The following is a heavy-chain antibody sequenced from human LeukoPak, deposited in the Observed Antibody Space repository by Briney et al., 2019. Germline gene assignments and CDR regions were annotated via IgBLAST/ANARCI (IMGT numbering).Heavy chain of an antibody. J-gene: IGHJ6*03. CDR3: ARGGLQTWYYYMDV. Sequence: ASVKVSCKASGYTFTGYFMHWVRQAPGQGLEWMGWINPNSGGTNYAQKFQDRVTVTRDTSISTAYMELSRLRSDDTAVYYCARGGLQTWYYYMDVWGKGTTVTVSS. CDR2: INPNSGGT. CDR1: GYTFTGYF. V-gene: IGHV1-2*02.